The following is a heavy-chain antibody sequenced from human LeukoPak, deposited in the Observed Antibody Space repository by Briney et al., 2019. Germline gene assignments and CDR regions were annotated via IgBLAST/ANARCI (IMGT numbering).Heavy chain of an antibody. D-gene: IGHD3-10*01. CDR2: ISYDGSGT. J-gene: IGHJ6*02. CDR1: GFTFSSYV. Sequence: GGSLRLSCAASGFTFSSYVIHWVCQAPGKGLEWVAMISYDGSGTHYADSVKGRFSISRDNSKNTLYLQMNSLESEDTAVYYCAKDYYGSGSSSCGMDVWGQGTTVTVSS. V-gene: IGHV3-30-3*02. CDR3: AKDYYGSGSSSCGMDV.